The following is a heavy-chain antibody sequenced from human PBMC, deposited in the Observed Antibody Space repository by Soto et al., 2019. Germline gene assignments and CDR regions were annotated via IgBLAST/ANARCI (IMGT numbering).Heavy chain of an antibody. V-gene: IGHV1-69*13. CDR3: ASGGGSSSRGYYFDY. J-gene: IGHJ4*02. CDR1: GVTFSSYA. D-gene: IGHD6-13*01. Sequence: SVKVSCKASGVTFSSYAISWVRQAPGQGLEWMGGIIPIFGTANYAQKFQGRVTITADESTSTAYMELSSLRSEDTAVYYCASGGGSSSRGYYFDYWGQGTLVTVSS. CDR2: IIPIFGTA.